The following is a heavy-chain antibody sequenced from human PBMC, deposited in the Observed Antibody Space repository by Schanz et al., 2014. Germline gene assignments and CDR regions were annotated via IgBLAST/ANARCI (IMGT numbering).Heavy chain of an antibody. CDR3: ARHLPGGYNNHGWFDP. CDR1: GGSIRGYY. CDR2: VHSSGST. D-gene: IGHD4-4*01. V-gene: IGHV4-59*08. J-gene: IGHJ5*02. Sequence: QVQLQESGPGLVKPSETLSLTCTVSGGSIRGYYCSWIRQPPGKGLEWIGYVHSSGSTNYNSSLKSRVPIPVDTSKNQFPLKLSSVTAADTAVYYCARHLPGGYNNHGWFDPWGQGTLVTVSS.